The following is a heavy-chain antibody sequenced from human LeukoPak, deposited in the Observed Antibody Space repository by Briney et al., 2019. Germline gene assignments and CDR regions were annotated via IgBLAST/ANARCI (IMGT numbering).Heavy chain of an antibody. CDR1: GFTFSSFP. J-gene: IGHJ4*02. D-gene: IGHD3-10*01. CDR3: ARDLTRGAPDYFDN. CDR2: ISFDGKVK. V-gene: IGHV3-30*04. Sequence: GRSLRLSCAASGFTFSSFPLRWVRQAPGKGLDWVAVISFDGKVKHYADSVQGRFIISRDDSTNTLSLQMNSLRPDDTAIYYCARDLTRGAPDYFDNWGQGTLVTVSS.